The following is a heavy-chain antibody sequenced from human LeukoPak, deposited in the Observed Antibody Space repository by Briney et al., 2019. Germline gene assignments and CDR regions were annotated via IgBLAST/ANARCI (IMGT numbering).Heavy chain of an antibody. CDR2: INPNSGDT. CDR3: ARSPTLGLDI. Sequence: ASVKVPCRASGYTFTAYYIHWVRQAPGQGLEWMGWINPNSGDTTLPQRFQGRVTMTRDTSIITAYMELSSLTSDDTGMYYCARSPTLGLDIWGQGTMVTVSS. V-gene: IGHV1-2*02. CDR1: GYTFTAYY. J-gene: IGHJ3*02.